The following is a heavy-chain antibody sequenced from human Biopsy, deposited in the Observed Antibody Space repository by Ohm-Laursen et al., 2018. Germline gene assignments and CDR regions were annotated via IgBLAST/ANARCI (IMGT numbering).Heavy chain of an antibody. CDR2: IYGGGFGT. CDR3: AKFEGDPTPSYYFDY. CDR1: GFTFSDYA. J-gene: IGHJ4*02. V-gene: IGHV3-23*01. D-gene: IGHD3-10*01. Sequence: SLRLSCAASGFTFSDYAMSWVRQAPGKGLEWVAGIYGGGFGTYYADSVKGRFSISRDNSENTLYLHMNSLRAEDTAVYFCAKFEGDPTPSYYFDYWGQGTLVIVSS.